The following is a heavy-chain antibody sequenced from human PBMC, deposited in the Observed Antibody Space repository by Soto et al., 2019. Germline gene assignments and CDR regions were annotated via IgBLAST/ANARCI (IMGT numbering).Heavy chain of an antibody. Sequence: GGSLRLSCAASGFTFSSYAMHWVRQAPGKGLEYVSAINSNGGSTDYANSVKGRFTISRDNSKNTLYLQMNSLRAEDTAVYYCAKVSRSGIRVAGYYFDYWGQGTLVTVSS. CDR2: INSNGGST. V-gene: IGHV3-64*01. D-gene: IGHD6-19*01. J-gene: IGHJ4*02. CDR3: AKVSRSGIRVAGYYFDY. CDR1: GFTFSSYA.